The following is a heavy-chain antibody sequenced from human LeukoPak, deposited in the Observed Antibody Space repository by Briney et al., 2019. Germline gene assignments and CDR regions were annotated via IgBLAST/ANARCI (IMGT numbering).Heavy chain of an antibody. CDR2: IKQDGSEK. V-gene: IGHV3-7*01. J-gene: IGHJ4*02. D-gene: IGHD2-2*01. CDR1: GFTFSDQW. CDR3: ARGGRTSDY. Sequence: PGGSLRLSCTASGFTFSDQWMNWVRQAPGKGLEWVANIKQDGSEKYYVDSVKGRFTISRDNAKNSLYLQMNSLRAEDTAVYYCARGGRTSDYWGQGTLVTVSS.